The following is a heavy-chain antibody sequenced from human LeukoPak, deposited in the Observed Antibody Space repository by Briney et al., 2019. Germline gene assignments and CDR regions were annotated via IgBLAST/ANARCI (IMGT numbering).Heavy chain of an antibody. CDR3: ARDRGVATISWYSSSSYYFDY. D-gene: IGHD6-13*01. J-gene: IGHJ4*02. Sequence: SVKVSCKASGGTFSSYAISWVRQAPGQGLEWMGGIIPIFGTANYAQKFQGRVTITADESTSTAYMELSSLRSEDTAVYYCARDRGVATISWYSSSSYYFDYWGQGTLVTVSS. V-gene: IGHV1-69*13. CDR1: GGTFSSYA. CDR2: IIPIFGTA.